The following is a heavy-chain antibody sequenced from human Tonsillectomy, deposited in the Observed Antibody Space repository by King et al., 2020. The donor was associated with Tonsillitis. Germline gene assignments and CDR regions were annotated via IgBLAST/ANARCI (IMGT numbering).Heavy chain of an antibody. CDR3: VRYTSAWYGDGICDY. J-gene: IGHJ4*02. V-gene: IGHV4-39*01. D-gene: IGHD6-19*01. CDR2: IYYSGST. Sequence: QLQESGPGLVKPSETLSLTCTVSDGSISSSSYYWGWIRQPPGKGLEWIGSIYYSGSTYYNPSLKSRVTISGDTSKNQFSLKLSSVNAADTAVYYCVRYTSAWYGDGICDYWGQGTLVTVSS. CDR1: DGSISSSSYY.